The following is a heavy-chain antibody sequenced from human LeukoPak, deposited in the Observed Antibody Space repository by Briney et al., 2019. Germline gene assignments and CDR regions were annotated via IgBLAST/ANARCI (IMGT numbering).Heavy chain of an antibody. Sequence: GGSLRLSCAASGFTFSSYSMNGVRQAPGKGLEWVSSISSSSSYIYYADSVKGRFTISRDNAKNSLYLQMNSLRAEDTAVYYCARYYYDSSGYQIRPNYFDYWGQGTLVTVSS. V-gene: IGHV3-21*01. CDR3: ARYYYDSSGYQIRPNYFDY. D-gene: IGHD3-22*01. CDR1: GFTFSSYS. J-gene: IGHJ4*02. CDR2: ISSSSSYI.